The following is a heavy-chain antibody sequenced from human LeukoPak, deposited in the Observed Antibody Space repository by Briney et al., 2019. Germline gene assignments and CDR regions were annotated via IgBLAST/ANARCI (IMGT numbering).Heavy chain of an antibody. Sequence: QTGGSLRLSCAASGFTFSSYGMHWVRQAPGKGLEWVAFIRYDGSNRFYADSVRGRFTISRDNSKNTVYLQMNSLRAEDTAVYYCAKDRSMTTVTPFDNWGQGTLVAVSS. J-gene: IGHJ4*02. CDR2: IRYDGSNR. D-gene: IGHD4-17*01. V-gene: IGHV3-30*02. CDR3: AKDRSMTTVTPFDN. CDR1: GFTFSSYG.